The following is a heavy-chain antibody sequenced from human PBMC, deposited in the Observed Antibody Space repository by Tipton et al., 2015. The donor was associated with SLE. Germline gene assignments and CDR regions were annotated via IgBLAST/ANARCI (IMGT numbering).Heavy chain of an antibody. CDR1: GFPFSSFG. CDR3: AKDSPDRGWELGAFDI. J-gene: IGHJ3*02. Sequence: SLRLSCAASGFPFSSFGMNWVRQAPGKGLEWLAFIRLDGSNQYYADSVKGRFTMSRDNSKNSLYLQMNSLRAEDTAVYYCAKDSPDRGWELGAFDIWGQGTMVTVSS. CDR2: IRLDGSNQ. V-gene: IGHV3-30*02. D-gene: IGHD1-26*01.